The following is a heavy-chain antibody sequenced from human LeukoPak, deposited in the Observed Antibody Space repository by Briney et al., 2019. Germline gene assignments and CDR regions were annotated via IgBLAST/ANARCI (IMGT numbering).Heavy chain of an antibody. V-gene: IGHV4-39*07. CDR3: ARVVGAGNWFDP. CDR1: GGSIRSSSYY. J-gene: IGHJ5*02. Sequence: PSETLSLTCTVSGGSIRSSSYYWGWIRQPPGNGLEWIGSIYYSGSTYYNPSLKSRVTISVDTSKNQFSLKLSSVTAADTAVYYCARVVGAGNWFDPWGQGTLVTVSS. CDR2: IYYSGST. D-gene: IGHD2-21*01.